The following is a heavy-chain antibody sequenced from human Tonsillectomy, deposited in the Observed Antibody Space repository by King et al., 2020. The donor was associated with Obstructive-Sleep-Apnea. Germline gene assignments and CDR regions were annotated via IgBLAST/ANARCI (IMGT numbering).Heavy chain of an antibody. CDR1: GGSISSYY. CDR2: IYYSGST. Sequence: VQLQESGPGLVKPSETLSLTCTVSGGSISSYYWSWIRQPPGKGLEWIGYIYYSGSTNYNPSLKRRVTISVDTSKNQFSLKLSSVTAADTAVYYCARAYYYDSSGYFDYWGQGTLVTVSS. J-gene: IGHJ4*02. V-gene: IGHV4-59*01. CDR3: ARAYYYDSSGYFDY. D-gene: IGHD3-22*01.